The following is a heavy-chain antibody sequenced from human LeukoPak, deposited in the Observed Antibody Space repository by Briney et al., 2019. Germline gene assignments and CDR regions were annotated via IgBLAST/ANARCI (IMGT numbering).Heavy chain of an antibody. CDR3: AKDDTTVTTFDY. Sequence: PGGSLRLSCAASGFTFSTYCVHWVRQAPGKGLEWVAFIRSDGSNKYYADSVKGRFTISRDNSKNTLYLQMNSLRAEDTAVYHCAKDDTTVTTFDYWGQGTLVTVSS. CDR2: IRSDGSNK. J-gene: IGHJ4*02. CDR1: GFTFSTYC. D-gene: IGHD4-17*01. V-gene: IGHV3-30*02.